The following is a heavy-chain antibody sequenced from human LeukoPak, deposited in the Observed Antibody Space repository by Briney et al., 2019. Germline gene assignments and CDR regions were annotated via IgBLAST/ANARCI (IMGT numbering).Heavy chain of an antibody. CDR2: INPSGDST. CDR1: GYSFSIYY. CDR3: ARENDYGNNWFDP. Sequence: ASVKVSCKASGYSFSIYYMHWVRQAPGQGLEWMGIINPSGDSTTYAQKFQGRVTMTRDTSTRTVYMELSSLRSDDTAVYYCARENDYGNNWFDPWGQGTLVTVSS. J-gene: IGHJ5*02. D-gene: IGHD4-17*01. V-gene: IGHV1-46*01.